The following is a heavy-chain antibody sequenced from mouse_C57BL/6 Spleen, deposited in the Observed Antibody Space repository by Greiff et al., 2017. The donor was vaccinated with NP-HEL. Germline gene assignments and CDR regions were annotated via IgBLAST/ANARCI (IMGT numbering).Heavy chain of an antibody. Sequence: EVHLVESGGDLVKPGGSLKLSCAASGFTFSSYGMSWVRQTPDKRLEWVATISSGGSYTYYPDSVKGRFTISSDNAKNTLYLQMSSLKSEDTAMYYCARLTTVVLYYFDYWGQGTTLTVSS. V-gene: IGHV5-6*01. CDR3: ARLTTVVLYYFDY. CDR2: ISSGGSYT. CDR1: GFTFSSYG. D-gene: IGHD1-1*01. J-gene: IGHJ2*01.